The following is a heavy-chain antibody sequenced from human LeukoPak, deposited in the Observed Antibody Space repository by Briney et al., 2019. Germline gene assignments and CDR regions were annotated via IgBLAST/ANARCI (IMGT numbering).Heavy chain of an antibody. Sequence: GGSLRLSCAASGLTFDDYAMLWVRQAPGKGLEWVSGISWNSGSIGYADSVQGRFTISRDNAKNSLYLQMNSLRAEDTALYYCAKAYYYDSSSNVFDIWGQGKIFTVSS. J-gene: IGHJ3*02. CDR2: ISWNSGSI. V-gene: IGHV3-9*01. D-gene: IGHD3-22*01. CDR3: AKAYYYDSSSNVFDI. CDR1: GLTFDDYA.